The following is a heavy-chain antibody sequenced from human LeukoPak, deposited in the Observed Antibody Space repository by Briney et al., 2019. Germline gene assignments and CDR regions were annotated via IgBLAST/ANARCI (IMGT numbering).Heavy chain of an antibody. CDR3: SRLPDP. CDR1: GVSISSSNW. J-gene: IGHJ5*02. Sequence: SETLSLTCAVSGVSISSSNWWHWVRQPPGKGLEWTGEIYHSGSTNYNPSLKSRVTISVDKSKNQFSLKLSSVTAADTAVYYCSRLPDPWGQGTLVTVSS. CDR2: IYHSGST. V-gene: IGHV4-4*02.